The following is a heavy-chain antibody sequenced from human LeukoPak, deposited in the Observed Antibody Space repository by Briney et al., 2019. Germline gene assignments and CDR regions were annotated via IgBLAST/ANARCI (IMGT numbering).Heavy chain of an antibody. CDR2: INAGGDRT. CDR1: GFTFIIYA. V-gene: IGHV3-23*01. CDR3: SRENGSFLPFGY. J-gene: IGHJ4*02. Sequence: GGSLRLSCAASGFTFIIYAMSWVRQAPGKGLEWVSPINAGGDRTYYTDSVKGRFTLSRDNSKNTLYLQLNSMRGEDRALYYCSRENGSFLPFGYWGERTMVTVLS. D-gene: IGHD2-21*01.